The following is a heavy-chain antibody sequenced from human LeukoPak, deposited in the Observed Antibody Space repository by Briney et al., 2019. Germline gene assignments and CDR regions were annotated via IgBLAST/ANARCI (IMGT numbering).Heavy chain of an antibody. CDR1: GFSINGRHY. CDR2: IYHSGNT. Sequence: SETLYLTCTVSGFSINGRHYWGWIRQPPGKGLEWIGSIYHSGNTYYNPSLKTRVTISVDTSKNQFSLKLTSVTAADTAVYYCARLLWFGGVEDYWGQGTLVTVSS. CDR3: ARLLWFGGVEDY. J-gene: IGHJ4*02. V-gene: IGHV4-38-2*02. D-gene: IGHD3-10*01.